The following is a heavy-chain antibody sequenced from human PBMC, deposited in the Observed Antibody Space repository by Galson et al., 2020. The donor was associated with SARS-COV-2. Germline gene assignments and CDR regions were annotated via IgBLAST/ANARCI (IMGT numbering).Heavy chain of an antibody. J-gene: IGHJ4*02. V-gene: IGHV3-30*18. Sequence: GESLKISCAASGFTFSNFAMHWVRQAPGKGLEWVAVISDDGTNTYYRDSVKGRFSISRDNSKNTLYLQMNSLRVEDTAVYHCAKSLWFGEILSPFDYWGQGARPPSPQ. D-gene: IGHD3-10*01. CDR3: AKSLWFGEILSPFDY. CDR2: ISDDGTNT. CDR1: GFTFSNFA.